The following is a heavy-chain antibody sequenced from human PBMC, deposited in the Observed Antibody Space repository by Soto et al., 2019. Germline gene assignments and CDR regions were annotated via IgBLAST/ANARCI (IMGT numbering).Heavy chain of an antibody. Sequence: GGSLRLSCAASGFTFSSYAMHWVRQAPGKGLEWVAVISYDGSNKYYADSVKGRFTISRDNSKNTLYLQMNSLRAEDTAVYYCARGPPIYYYDFWSGYPNYFDYWGQGTLVTVSS. D-gene: IGHD3-3*01. CDR2: ISYDGSNK. J-gene: IGHJ4*02. CDR3: ARGPPIYYYDFWSGYPNYFDY. CDR1: GFTFSSYA. V-gene: IGHV3-30-3*01.